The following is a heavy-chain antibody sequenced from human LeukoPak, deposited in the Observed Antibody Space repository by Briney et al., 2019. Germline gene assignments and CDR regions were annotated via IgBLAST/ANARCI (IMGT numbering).Heavy chain of an antibody. CDR3: ARGSLGYCSSTSCYPNLDYYYYYGMDV. Sequence: GGSLRLSCAAPGFSFSSNWMGWVRQAPGKGLEWVAHIKRDGSQKYYLDSVKGRFTISRDNAKNSLYLQMNSLRVEDTAVYYCARGSLGYCSSTSCYPNLDYYYYYGMDVWGQGTTVTVSS. J-gene: IGHJ6*02. V-gene: IGHV3-7*01. D-gene: IGHD2-2*01. CDR2: IKRDGSQK. CDR1: GFSFSSNW.